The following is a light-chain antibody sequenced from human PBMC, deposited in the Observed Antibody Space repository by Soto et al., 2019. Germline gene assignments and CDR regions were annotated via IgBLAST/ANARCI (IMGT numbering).Light chain of an antibody. V-gene: IGKV1-9*01. Sequence: IQLTQSPSSLSASVGDRVTITCRASQGISSYLAWYQKRGKAPKLLSYAASTVQSGVPSRFSGSGSGTDFTLTISSLQPEDFATYYCQQYNSFSTFGQGTRLEIK. CDR3: QQYNSFST. CDR2: AAS. CDR1: QGISSY. J-gene: IGKJ5*01.